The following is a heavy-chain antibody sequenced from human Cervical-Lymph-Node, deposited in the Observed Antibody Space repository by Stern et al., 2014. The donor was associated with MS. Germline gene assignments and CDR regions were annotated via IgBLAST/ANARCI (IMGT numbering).Heavy chain of an antibody. Sequence: EMQLVGSGGGLVQPGGSLRLSCAASGFTFSSSWMSWVRHVPGKGLESVANIKQDGSETCYVDSVRGRFTVSRDNAKNSLYLQMNSLRAEDTAIYYCARFRALGSWGQGALVTVSS. J-gene: IGHJ4*02. V-gene: IGHV3-7*01. CDR3: ARFRALGS. CDR1: GFTFSSSW. CDR2: IKQDGSET.